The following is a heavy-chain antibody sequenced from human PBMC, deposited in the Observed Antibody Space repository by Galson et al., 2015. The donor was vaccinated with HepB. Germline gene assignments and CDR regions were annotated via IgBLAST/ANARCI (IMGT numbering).Heavy chain of an antibody. Sequence: SLRLSCAASGFNFSSYGMHWVRQAPGKGLEWVAVISYDGSNKYYADSVKGRFTISRDNSKNTLYLQMNSLRAEDTAVYYCARDRVLAGFWSGYNGYYYGMDVWGQGTTVTVSS. CDR2: ISYDGSNK. CDR1: GFNFSSYG. CDR3: ARDRVLAGFWSGYNGYYYGMDV. J-gene: IGHJ6*02. D-gene: IGHD3-3*01. V-gene: IGHV3-30*03.